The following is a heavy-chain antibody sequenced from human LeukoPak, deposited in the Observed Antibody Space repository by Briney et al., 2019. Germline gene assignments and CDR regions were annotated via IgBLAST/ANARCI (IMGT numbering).Heavy chain of an antibody. J-gene: IGHJ6*02. CDR1: GGSISSYY. V-gene: IGHV4-59*01. Sequence: SETLSLTCTVSGGSISSYYWSWIRQPPGKGLEWIGYIYYSGSTNYNPSLKSRVTISVDTSKNQFSLKLSSVTAADTAVYYCARDRGNSYGNYYYYYGMDVWGQGTTATVSS. D-gene: IGHD5-18*01. CDR2: IYYSGST. CDR3: ARDRGNSYGNYYYYYGMDV.